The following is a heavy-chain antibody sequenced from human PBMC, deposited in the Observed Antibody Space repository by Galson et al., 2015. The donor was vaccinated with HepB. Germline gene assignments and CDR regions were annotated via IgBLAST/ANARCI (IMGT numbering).Heavy chain of an antibody. Sequence: SLRLSCAASTFIFNTYSMNWVRQAPGKGLEWVSYISSSSTTIYYADSVKGRFTISRDNAKNSLYLQMNSVRPEDTALYYCARAARWLDPWGQGTLVIISP. V-gene: IGHV3-48*04. CDR1: TFIFNTYS. CDR3: ARAARWLDP. J-gene: IGHJ5*02. CDR2: ISSSSTTI.